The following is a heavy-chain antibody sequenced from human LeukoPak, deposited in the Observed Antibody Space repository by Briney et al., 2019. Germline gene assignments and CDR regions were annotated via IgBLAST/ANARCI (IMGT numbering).Heavy chain of an antibody. CDR3: ARESGNSYGLAGLFDY. D-gene: IGHD5-18*01. V-gene: IGHV3-53*01. Sequence: GGTLRLSCAASGFTVSSNYMSWVRQAPGKGLEWVSVIYSDGRIHYADSVKGRFTISRDDSKNTLYLQMNSLRAEDTAVYYCARESGNSYGLAGLFDYWGQGTLVTVSS. CDR2: IYSDGRI. J-gene: IGHJ4*02. CDR1: GFTVSSNY.